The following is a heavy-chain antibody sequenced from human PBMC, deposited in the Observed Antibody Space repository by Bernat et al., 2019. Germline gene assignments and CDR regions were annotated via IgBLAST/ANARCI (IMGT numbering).Heavy chain of an antibody. V-gene: IGHV3-11*01. CDR1: GVTFSDYY. J-gene: IGHJ3*02. D-gene: IGHD2-15*01. CDR3: ARTYCSGGRCYFGAFDI. CDR2: ISTSASTI. Sequence: QVQLVESGGGLVKPGGSLRLSCAASGVTFSDYYMSWIRQAPGKGLEWVSYISTSASTIYYADSVKGRFTISRDNAKNSLYLQMNSLRAEDTAVYYCARTYCSGGRCYFGAFDIWGRGTMVTVSP.